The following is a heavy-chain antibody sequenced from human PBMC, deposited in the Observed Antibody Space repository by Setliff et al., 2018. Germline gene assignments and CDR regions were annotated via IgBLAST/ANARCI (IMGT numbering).Heavy chain of an antibody. D-gene: IGHD6-13*01. CDR3: ARDSSSSWYRSGNGEPDAFDI. Sequence: SETLSLTCTVSGGSISSHYWSLIRQPPGKGLEWIGNIFDSGNTNYDSSLKSRVTISVDTSKNQFSLKLSSVTAADTAVYYCARDSSSSWYRSGNGEPDAFDIWGQGTMVTVSS. V-gene: IGHV4-4*08. J-gene: IGHJ3*02. CDR2: IFDSGNT. CDR1: GGSISSHY.